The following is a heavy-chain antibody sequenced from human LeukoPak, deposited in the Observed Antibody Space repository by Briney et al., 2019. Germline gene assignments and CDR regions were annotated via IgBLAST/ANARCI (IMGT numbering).Heavy chain of an antibody. Sequence: GGSLRLSCAASGFTFSSYSMNWVRQAPGKGLEWVSSISSSSSYIYYADSVKGRFTISRDNAKNSLYLQMNSLRAEDTAVYYCARGSGYCSSTSCSIFDYWGQGTLVTVSS. CDR3: ARGSGYCSSTSCSIFDY. CDR2: ISSSSSYI. V-gene: IGHV3-21*01. D-gene: IGHD2-2*01. J-gene: IGHJ4*02. CDR1: GFTFSSYS.